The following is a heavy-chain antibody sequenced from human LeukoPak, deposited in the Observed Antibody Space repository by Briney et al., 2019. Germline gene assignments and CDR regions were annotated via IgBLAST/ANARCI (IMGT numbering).Heavy chain of an antibody. CDR2: INAGNGNT. CDR3: ARGERRQLVGSSEKYFQH. D-gene: IGHD6-13*01. V-gene: IGHV1-3*03. J-gene: IGHJ1*01. CDR1: GYIFTSSY. Sequence: ASVKVSCKASGYIFTSSYIHWVRQAPGQRLEWMGWINAGNGNTKYSPEFQGRVTITRDTSASTGYMELTSLRSEDMAVYYCARGERRQLVGSSEKYFQHWGQGTLVTVSS.